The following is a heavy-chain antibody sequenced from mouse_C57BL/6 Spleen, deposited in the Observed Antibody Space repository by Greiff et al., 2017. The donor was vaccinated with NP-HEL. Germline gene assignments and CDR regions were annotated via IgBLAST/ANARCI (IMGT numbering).Heavy chain of an antibody. CDR2: IDPETGGT. D-gene: IGHD1-1*01. CDR3: TRWGTTVVPNWYFDV. V-gene: IGHV1-15*01. J-gene: IGHJ1*03. Sequence: QVQLQQSGAELVRPGASVTLSCKASGYTFTDYEMHWVKQTPVHGLEWIGAIDPETGGTAYHQKFKGRAILTADKSSSTAYMVLRSLTSEDSAVYYCTRWGTTVVPNWYFDVWDTGTTVTVSS. CDR1: GYTFTDYE.